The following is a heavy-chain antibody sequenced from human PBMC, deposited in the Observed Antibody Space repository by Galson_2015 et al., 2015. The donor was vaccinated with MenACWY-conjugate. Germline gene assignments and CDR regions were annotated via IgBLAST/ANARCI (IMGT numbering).Heavy chain of an antibody. D-gene: IGHD1-26*01. CDR2: ISGSGDNT. CDR1: GFTFSRHT. V-gene: IGHV3-23*01. J-gene: IGHJ4*02. Sequence: SLRLSCAASGFTFSRHTMTWVRQAPGKGLEWVSTISGSGDNTYYPDSVKGRFTISRDNSKDTLYLQMNSLRPEDTAVYFCARQGVVGASNFDKWGQGTLVAVSS. CDR3: ARQGVVGASNFDK.